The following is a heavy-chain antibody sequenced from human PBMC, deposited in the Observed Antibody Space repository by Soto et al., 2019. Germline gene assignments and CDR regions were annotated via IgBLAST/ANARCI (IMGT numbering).Heavy chain of an antibody. CDR3: ARDSDILTGPWFDP. D-gene: IGHD3-9*01. Sequence: ASVKVSCKASGGTFSSYAMSWVRQAPGQGLEWMGWISAYNGNTNYAQKLQGRVTMTTDTSTSTAYMELRSLRSDDTAVYYCARDSDILTGPWFDPWGQGTLVTVSS. V-gene: IGHV1-18*01. CDR1: GGTFSSYA. CDR2: ISAYNGNT. J-gene: IGHJ5*02.